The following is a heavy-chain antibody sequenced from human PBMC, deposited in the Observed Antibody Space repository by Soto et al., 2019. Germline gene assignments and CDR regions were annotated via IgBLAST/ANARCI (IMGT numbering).Heavy chain of an antibody. D-gene: IGHD5-12*01. Sequence: QVQLVESGGGMVQPGRSLRLSCAASGFTFSSYAMHWVRQAPGKRLEWVAVISYDGSNKYYADSVKGRFTISRDNSKNTLYLQMNSLRAEDTAVYYCARDRGGYSGYDLDFDYWGQGTLVTVSS. CDR2: ISYDGSNK. CDR1: GFTFSSYA. V-gene: IGHV3-30-3*01. CDR3: ARDRGGYSGYDLDFDY. J-gene: IGHJ4*02.